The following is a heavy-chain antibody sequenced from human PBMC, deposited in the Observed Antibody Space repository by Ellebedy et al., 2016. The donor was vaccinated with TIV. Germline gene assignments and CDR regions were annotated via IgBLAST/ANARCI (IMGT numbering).Heavy chain of an antibody. CDR3: ASGSGGKFPYYYYYGMDV. CDR2: ISAYNGNT. J-gene: IGHJ6*02. V-gene: IGHV1-18*01. CDR1: GYTFSSYG. D-gene: IGHD4-23*01. Sequence: ASVKVSCKASGYTFSSYGFSWVRQAPGQGLEWMGWISAYNGNTKYAQKLQDRVTMTTETSTTTAYMELRSLRSDDTAVYYCASGSGGKFPYYYYYGMDVWGQGTTVTVSS.